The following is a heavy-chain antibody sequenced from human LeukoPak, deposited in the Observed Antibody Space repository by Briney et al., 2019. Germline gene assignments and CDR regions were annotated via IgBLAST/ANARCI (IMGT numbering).Heavy chain of an antibody. D-gene: IGHD2/OR15-2a*01. CDR2: ISRNGGST. CDR1: GFTFSSFA. J-gene: IGHJ4*02. CDR3: VKDLRSDFMGVLSQYPSY. Sequence: GGSLRLSCAPSGFTFSSFAMHWVRQAPGKGLEYVAAISRNGGSTYYADSVKGRFTISRDNSKNTLYLQMSSLRAEDTAVYLCVKDLRSDFMGVLSQYPSYWGQGTLVTVSS. V-gene: IGHV3-64D*09.